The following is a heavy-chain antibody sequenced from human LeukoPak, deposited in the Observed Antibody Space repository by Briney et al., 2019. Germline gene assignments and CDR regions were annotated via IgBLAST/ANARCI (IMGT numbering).Heavy chain of an antibody. D-gene: IGHD3-9*01. CDR2: ISAYNGNT. CDR1: GYTFTSYG. Sequence: ASVKVSCKASGYTFTSYGISWVRQAPGQGLEWMGWISAYNGNTNYAQKLQGRVTMTTDTSTSTAYMELRSLRSDDTAVYYCARLGKDYDILTGPHDAFDIWGQGTMVTVSS. CDR3: ARLGKDYDILTGPHDAFDI. V-gene: IGHV1-18*01. J-gene: IGHJ3*02.